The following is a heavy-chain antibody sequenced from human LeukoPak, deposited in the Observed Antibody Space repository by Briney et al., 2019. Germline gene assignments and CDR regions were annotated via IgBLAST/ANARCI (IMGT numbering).Heavy chain of an antibody. CDR1: GFTFSSYG. CDR3: AKTQWLVRYYFDY. Sequence: GGSLRLSCAASGFTFSSYGMHWVRQAPGKGLEWVAFIRYDGSNKYYADSVKGRFTISRDNSKNTLYLQMNSLRAEDTAVYYCAKTQWLVRYYFDYWGQGTLVTVSS. CDR2: IRYDGSNK. D-gene: IGHD6-19*01. J-gene: IGHJ4*02. V-gene: IGHV3-30*02.